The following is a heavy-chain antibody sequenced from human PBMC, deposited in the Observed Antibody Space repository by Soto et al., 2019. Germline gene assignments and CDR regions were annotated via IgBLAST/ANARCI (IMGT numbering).Heavy chain of an antibody. Sequence: GGSLRLSCAASGFTFTRYSMNWVRQAPGKGLEWVATISATGGNIEYTDSLKGRFTISRDNSKNTLYLQLNGLTSDDTAVHYCAKVAGGLGYFDLWGRGTLVTVSS. CDR2: ISATGGNI. D-gene: IGHD3-16*01. J-gene: IGHJ2*01. CDR3: AKVAGGLGYFDL. CDR1: GFTFTRYS. V-gene: IGHV3-23*01.